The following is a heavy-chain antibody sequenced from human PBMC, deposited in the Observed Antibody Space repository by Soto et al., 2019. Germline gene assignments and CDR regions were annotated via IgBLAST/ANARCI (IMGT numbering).Heavy chain of an antibody. CDR1: GYTFTSYG. D-gene: IGHD3-22*01. Sequence: QVQLVQSGAEMKKPGASVKVSCKASGYTFTSYGISWVRQAPGQGLEWMGRISAYNGNTNYAQKLQGRVTMTTDTSTSTAYMELRSLRSDDTAVYYCARGALSYYDSSGYYSGAAFDIWGQGTMVTVSS. V-gene: IGHV1-18*01. CDR2: ISAYNGNT. J-gene: IGHJ3*02. CDR3: ARGALSYYDSSGYYSGAAFDI.